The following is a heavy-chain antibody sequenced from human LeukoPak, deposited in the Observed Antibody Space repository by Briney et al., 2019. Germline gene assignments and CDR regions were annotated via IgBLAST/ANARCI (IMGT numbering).Heavy chain of an antibody. Sequence: GGSLRLSCAASGFTFNTCAMSWVRQAPGKGLEWVSSINGGGADTYYTDSVKGRFTISRDNSKNTLYLQMNSLRAEDTAVYYCAKVAAARKAGYWGQGTLVTVSS. D-gene: IGHD6-6*01. J-gene: IGHJ4*02. CDR1: GFTFNTCA. V-gene: IGHV3-23*01. CDR2: INGGGADT. CDR3: AKVAAARKAGY.